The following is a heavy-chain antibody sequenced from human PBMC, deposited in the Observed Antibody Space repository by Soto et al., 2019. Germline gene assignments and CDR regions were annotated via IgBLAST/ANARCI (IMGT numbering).Heavy chain of an antibody. Sequence: WGSLRLSCAASGFTFIDYYMILIRHSPGKGLEWISYISSNSNYKNHADSVRGRFTISRDNAKNSLYLQMNGLRAEDTAVYYCARATGYYHTSGSDSWGQGTLVTVSS. CDR3: ARATGYYHTSGSDS. CDR1: GFTFIDYY. CDR2: ISSNSNYK. V-gene: IGHV3-11*06. D-gene: IGHD3-22*01. J-gene: IGHJ4*02.